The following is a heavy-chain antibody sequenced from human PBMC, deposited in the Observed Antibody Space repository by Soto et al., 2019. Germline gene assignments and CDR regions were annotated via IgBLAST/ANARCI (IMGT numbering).Heavy chain of an antibody. D-gene: IGHD2-2*01. J-gene: IGHJ5*02. CDR1: GYTFTSYA. CDR2: INAGNGNT. CDR3: ARESYLYCSSTSCYVGWFDP. Sequence: QVQLVQSGAEVKKPGASVKVSCKASGYTFTSYAMHWVRQAPGQRREWMGWINAGNGNTKYSQKFQGRVTITRDTSASTAYMELSSLRSEDTAVYYCARESYLYCSSTSCYVGWFDPWGQGTQVTVSS. V-gene: IGHV1-3*01.